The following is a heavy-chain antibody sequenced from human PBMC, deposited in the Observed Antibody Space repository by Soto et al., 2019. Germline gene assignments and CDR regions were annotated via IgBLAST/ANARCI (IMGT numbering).Heavy chain of an antibody. J-gene: IGHJ4*02. V-gene: IGHV3-64D*06. Sequence: PGVSLRLSCSASGFTFSSYAMHWVRQAPGKGLEYVSAISSNGGSTYYADSVKGRFTISRDNSKNTLYLQMSSLRAEDTAVYYCVKPSNPYYDFWSGTDYFDYWGQGTLVTVSS. D-gene: IGHD3-3*01. CDR1: GFTFSSYA. CDR3: VKPSNPYYDFWSGTDYFDY. CDR2: ISSNGGST.